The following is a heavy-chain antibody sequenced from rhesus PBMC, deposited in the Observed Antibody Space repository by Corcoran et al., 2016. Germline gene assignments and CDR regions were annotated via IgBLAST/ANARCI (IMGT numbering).Heavy chain of an antibody. Sequence: QVQLQESGPGLVKPSETLSLTCAVSGGSLKNNYWTWIRQSPGKGLEWIGYISATGGSRAPNPSLRSRVTISTDTSKNQFSLNLSSLTAADTAVYYCARGIYYFDYWGQGVLVTVSS. CDR1: GGSLKNNY. CDR3: ARGIYYFDY. J-gene: IGHJ4*01. V-gene: IGHV4-173*01. D-gene: IGHD3-3*01. CDR2: ISATGGSR.